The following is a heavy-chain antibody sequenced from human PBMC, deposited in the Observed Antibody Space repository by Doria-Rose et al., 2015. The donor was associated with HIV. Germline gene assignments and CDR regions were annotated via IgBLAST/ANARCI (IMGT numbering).Heavy chain of an antibody. V-gene: IGHV4-4*07. CDR3: ARDRGDY. CDR2: IYSTGST. Sequence: IHNFYWTWVRQAAGKGLEWIGRIYSTGSTNYNPSLQSRVTISIDTSRSQFSLSLRSVTAADTAFYFCARDRGDYLGQGALVTVSS. CDR1: IHNFY. J-gene: IGHJ4*02.